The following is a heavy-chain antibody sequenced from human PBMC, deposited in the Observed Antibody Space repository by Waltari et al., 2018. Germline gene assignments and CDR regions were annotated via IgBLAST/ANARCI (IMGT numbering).Heavy chain of an antibody. D-gene: IGHD6-13*01. CDR1: GGSFSTHA. Sequence: QVQLVQSGAGLKKPGSSVKVSCKVSGGSFSTHAINWVRQAPGQGLEWMGGIIPMFGTANYAQKIQDRVTINTDESMTTAYMHLSSLTSDDTAVYYCARGGLYGQQLLESAFEIWGQGTKVTVS. J-gene: IGHJ3*02. CDR2: IIPMFGTA. V-gene: IGHV1-69*05. CDR3: ARGGLYGQQLLESAFEI.